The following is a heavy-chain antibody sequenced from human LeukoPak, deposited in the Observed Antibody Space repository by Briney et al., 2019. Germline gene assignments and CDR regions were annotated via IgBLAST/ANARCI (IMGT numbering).Heavy chain of an antibody. CDR3: VHGSGPNWFDP. Sequence: GGSLRLSCGASGLTFSTSAMSWVRQAPGKGLEWVAVISYDGSNKYYADSVKGRFTISRDNSKNTLYLQMNSLRAEDTAVYYCVHGSGPNWFDPWGQGTLVTVSS. J-gene: IGHJ5*02. CDR2: ISYDGSNK. D-gene: IGHD3-10*01. V-gene: IGHV3-30*04. CDR1: GLTFSTSA.